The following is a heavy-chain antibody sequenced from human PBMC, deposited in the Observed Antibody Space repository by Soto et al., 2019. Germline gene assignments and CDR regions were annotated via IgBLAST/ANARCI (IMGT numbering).Heavy chain of an antibody. V-gene: IGHV3-53*01. CDR3: ARDQHSEKWPYYYGLDV. Sequence: GGSLRLSCAASGITVSTNYMSWVRQAPGKGLEWVSIIYSGGTTYYADSVKGRFTISRDNSKNTLSLQMNSLRAEDTAVYYCARDQHSEKWPYYYGLDVWGQGPTVTVYS. D-gene: IGHD5-12*01. CDR1: GITVSTNY. CDR2: IYSGGTT. J-gene: IGHJ6*02.